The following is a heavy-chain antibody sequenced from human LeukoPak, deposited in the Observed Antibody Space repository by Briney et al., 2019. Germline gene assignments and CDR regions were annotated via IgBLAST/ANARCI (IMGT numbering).Heavy chain of an antibody. D-gene: IGHD4-17*01. CDR3: ARGGTTVTAADY. J-gene: IGHJ4*02. V-gene: IGHV1-18*01. Sequence: ASVKVSCKASRYSFTRSAISGVRQAPGQGLEWMGWINTYNGNTNYAQNLQGRVTMATDTATSTAYMELRSLTSDDTAVYYCARGGTTVTAADYWGQGSLVTVSS. CDR2: INTYNGNT. CDR1: RYSFTRSA.